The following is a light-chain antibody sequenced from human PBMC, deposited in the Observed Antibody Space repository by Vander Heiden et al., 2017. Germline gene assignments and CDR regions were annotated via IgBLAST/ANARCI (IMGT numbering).Light chain of an antibody. Sequence: QSVLTQPPSVSGAPGPRVTISCTGSNSNIGAGYDVHWYQQLPGTAPKLLIYLNSNRPSGVPDRFSGSKSGTSASLAITGLQAEDEADYYCHSYDDSLNDYVFGTGTRVTVL. CDR2: LNS. J-gene: IGLJ1*01. CDR3: HSYDDSLNDYV. V-gene: IGLV1-40*01. CDR1: NSNIGAGYD.